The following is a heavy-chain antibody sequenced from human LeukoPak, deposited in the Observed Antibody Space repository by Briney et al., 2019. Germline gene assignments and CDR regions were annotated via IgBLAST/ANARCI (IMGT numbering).Heavy chain of an antibody. CDR2: IKGDGSEK. D-gene: IGHD3-16*01. CDR3: ARGGGLDV. V-gene: IGHV3-7*03. Sequence: LAGGSLRLSCAASGFTFSSFSMIWVRQAPGEGLEWVASIKGDGSEKYYVDSVKGRFTISRDNAKNSLYLQMSNLRAEDTAVYFCARGGGLDVWGQGATVTVSS. J-gene: IGHJ6*02. CDR1: GFTFSSFS.